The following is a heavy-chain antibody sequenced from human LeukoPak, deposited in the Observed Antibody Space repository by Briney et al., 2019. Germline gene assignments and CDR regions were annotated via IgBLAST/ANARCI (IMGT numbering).Heavy chain of an antibody. J-gene: IGHJ6*03. CDR2: ISTDGSST. Sequence: HPGGSLRLSCAASGFTFSNYWMHWVRQAPGKGLVWVSRISTDGSSTSYADSVKGRFTISRDNAKNTLYLQMNSLRAEDTAVYYCARWGSSSPSGRYYYYYYMDVWGKGTTVTVSS. CDR1: GFTFSNYW. CDR3: ARWGSSSPSGRYYYYYYMDV. D-gene: IGHD6-6*01. V-gene: IGHV3-74*01.